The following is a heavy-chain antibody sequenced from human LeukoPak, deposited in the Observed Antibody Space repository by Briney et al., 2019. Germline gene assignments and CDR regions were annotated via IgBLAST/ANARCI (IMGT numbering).Heavy chain of an antibody. D-gene: IGHD4-23*01. V-gene: IGHV3-64*01. CDR1: GFTFSNYP. Sequence: PGGSLRLSCAASGFTFSNYPMHWLRQAPGKGLEYVSAISGNGGSTYYANSVNGRFTISRDNSKDTLYLQMGSLRAEDMGVYYCARELYGGNDYWGQGTLVTVSS. CDR2: ISGNGGST. CDR3: ARELYGGNDY. J-gene: IGHJ4*02.